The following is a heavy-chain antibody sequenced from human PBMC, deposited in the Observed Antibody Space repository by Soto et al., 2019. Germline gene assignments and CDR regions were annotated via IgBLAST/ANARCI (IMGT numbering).Heavy chain of an antibody. CDR2: IYYSGST. CDR3: ARDHSRDYYGSGSIHYYGMGV. Sequence: SETLSLTCTVSGGSISSGDYYWSWIRQPPGKGLEWIGYIYYSGSTYYNPSLKSRVTISVDTSKNQFSLKLSSVTAADTAVYYCARDHSRDYYGSGSIHYYGMGVWGQGTTVTVSS. CDR1: GGSISSGDYY. J-gene: IGHJ6*02. V-gene: IGHV4-30-4*01. D-gene: IGHD3-10*01.